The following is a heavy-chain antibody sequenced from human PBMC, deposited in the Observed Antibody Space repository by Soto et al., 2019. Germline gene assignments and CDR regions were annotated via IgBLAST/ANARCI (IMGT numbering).Heavy chain of an antibody. CDR2: IIPIFGTA. D-gene: IGHD5-12*01. V-gene: IGHV1-69*13. Sequence: SVKVSCKASGGTFSSYAISWVRQAPGQGLEWMGGIIPIFGTANYAQKFQGRVTITADESTSTAYMELSSLRSEHTAVYYCARATRSGSPHFDHWGQGTLVTVSS. CDR3: ARATRSGSPHFDH. CDR1: GGTFSSYA. J-gene: IGHJ4*02.